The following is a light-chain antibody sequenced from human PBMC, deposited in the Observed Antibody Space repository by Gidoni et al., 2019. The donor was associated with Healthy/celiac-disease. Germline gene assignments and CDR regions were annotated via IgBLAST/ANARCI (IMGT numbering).Light chain of an antibody. V-gene: IGLV1-36*01. CDR1: SSNVGNSA. Sequence: QSVLTQPPSVSEAPRQRVTIACSGSSSNVGNSAGNWYQQVPGQAPKILFYYDGLLPSGVSDRFSGSKSGTSASLAISGLQSEDEADYYCAAWDDSLNGWVFGGGTKLTVL. CDR3: AAWDDSLNGWV. J-gene: IGLJ3*02. CDR2: YDG.